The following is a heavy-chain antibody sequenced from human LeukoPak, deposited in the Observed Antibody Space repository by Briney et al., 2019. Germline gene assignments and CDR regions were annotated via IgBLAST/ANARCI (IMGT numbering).Heavy chain of an antibody. CDR3: ARGVRDPNYYGSGSYYNWVPDY. D-gene: IGHD3-10*01. Sequence: SETLSLTCAVYGGYFSGYYWSWIRQPPGKGLEWIGEINHSGSTNYNPSLKSRVTISVDTSKNQFSLKLSSVTAADTAVYYCARGVRDPNYYGSGSYYNWVPDYWGQGTLVTVTS. CDR1: GGYFSGYY. J-gene: IGHJ4*02. CDR2: INHSGST. V-gene: IGHV4-34*01.